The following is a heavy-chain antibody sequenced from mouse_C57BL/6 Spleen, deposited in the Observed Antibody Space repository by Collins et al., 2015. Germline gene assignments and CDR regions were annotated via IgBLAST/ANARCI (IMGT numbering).Heavy chain of an antibody. CDR1: GYTFTDYY. CDR3: ARRGLYYSNLDY. Sequence: EVQLQQSGPELVKPGASVKISCKASGYTFTDYYMNWVKQSHGKSLEWIGDINPNNGGTTYNQKFKGKATLTVDKSSSTAYMQLSSLTSEDSAVYYCARRGLYYSNLDYWGQGTTLTVSS. CDR2: INPNNGGT. J-gene: IGHJ2*01. D-gene: IGHD2-5*01. V-gene: IGHV1-26*01.